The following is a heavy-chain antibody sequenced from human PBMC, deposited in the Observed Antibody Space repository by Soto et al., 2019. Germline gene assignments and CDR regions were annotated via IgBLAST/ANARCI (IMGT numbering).Heavy chain of an antibody. J-gene: IGHJ4*02. CDR3: ARGSDVLARGATFFDY. D-gene: IGHD3-10*01. Sequence: QVPLQESGPGLVKPLQTLSLTCTVSGGSISNSDYFWSWIRQSTGKGRECIGYSSSSGNTYYNPSLKSRATLSVDTSKNQFSLRLTSVTVEDTAVYYCARGSDVLARGATFFDYWGQGTLVTVSS. CDR1: GGSISNSDYF. CDR2: SSSSGNT. V-gene: IGHV4-30-4*01.